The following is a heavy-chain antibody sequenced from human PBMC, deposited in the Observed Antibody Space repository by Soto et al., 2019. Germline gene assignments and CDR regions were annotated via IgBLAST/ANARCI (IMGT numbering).Heavy chain of an antibody. CDR2: ISSSSDTI. CDR1: GFSFSIYS. CDR3: ALKGAGYSELSGCSDY. Sequence: PGGSLRLSCAASGFSFSIYSMNWVRQAPGKGLQWVSYISSSSDTIYYADSLKGRFTISRDNAKNSLYLQMNSLGAADTAPYGCALKGAGYSELSGCSDYCCQGTRVTVSS. D-gene: IGHD2-15*01. J-gene: IGHJ4*02. V-gene: IGHV3-48*01.